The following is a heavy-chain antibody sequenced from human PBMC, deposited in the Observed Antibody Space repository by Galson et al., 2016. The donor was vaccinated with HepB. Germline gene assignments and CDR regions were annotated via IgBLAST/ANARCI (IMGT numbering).Heavy chain of an antibody. CDR2: IIPIFGTT. J-gene: IGHJ4*02. CDR3: ARGKVPAAGEDD. D-gene: IGHD2-2*01. V-gene: IGHV1-69*01. Sequence: VRQAPGQGLEWMGGIIPIFGTTNYAQNFQGRVAITADESTSTAYMELSSLRSEDTAVYYCARGKVPAAGEDDWGRGTLVTVSS.